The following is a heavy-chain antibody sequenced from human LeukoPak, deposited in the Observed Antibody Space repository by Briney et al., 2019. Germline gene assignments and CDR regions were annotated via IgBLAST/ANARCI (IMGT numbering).Heavy chain of an antibody. CDR3: ATDLVLFRGYSLEAEEAFDI. CDR1: GYTFTSYY. J-gene: IGHJ3*02. D-gene: IGHD5-18*01. V-gene: IGHV1-46*01. Sequence: ASVKVPCKASGYTFTSYYMHWVRQAPGQGLEWMGIINPSGGSTSYAQKFQGRVTMTEDTSTDTAYMELSSLRSEDTAVYYCATDLVLFRGYSLEAEEAFDIWGQGTMVTVSS. CDR2: INPSGGST.